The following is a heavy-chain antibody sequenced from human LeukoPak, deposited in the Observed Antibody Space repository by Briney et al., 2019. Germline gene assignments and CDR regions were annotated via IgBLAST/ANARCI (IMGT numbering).Heavy chain of an antibody. D-gene: IGHD2-2*01. Sequence: PGGSLRLSCAASGFTFDDYTMHWVRQAPGKGLEWVSLISWDGGSTYYADSVKGRFTISRDNNKNSLYLQMSSLRTEDTALYYCAKARYCSSTSCPDNWFDPWGQGTVVTVSS. V-gene: IGHV3-43*01. CDR2: ISWDGGST. J-gene: IGHJ5*02. CDR3: AKARYCSSTSCPDNWFDP. CDR1: GFTFDDYT.